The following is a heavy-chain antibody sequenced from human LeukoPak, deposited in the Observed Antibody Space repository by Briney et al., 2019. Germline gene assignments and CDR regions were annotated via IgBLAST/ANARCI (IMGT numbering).Heavy chain of an antibody. CDR3: AATYSGSYLGYFDY. CDR2: ISYDGSNK. J-gene: IGHJ4*02. V-gene: IGHV3-30*03. D-gene: IGHD1-26*01. CDR1: GFTFSSYG. Sequence: PGRSLRLSCAASGFTFSSYGMHWVRQAPGKGLEWVAVISYDGSNKYYADSVKGRFTISRDNSKYTLYLQMNSLRAEDTAVYYCAATYSGSYLGYFDYWGQGTLVTVSS.